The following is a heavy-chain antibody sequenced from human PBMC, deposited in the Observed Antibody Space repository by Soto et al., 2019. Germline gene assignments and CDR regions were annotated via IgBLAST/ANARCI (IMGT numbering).Heavy chain of an antibody. CDR3: AKSTAMVSDYYYYGMDV. V-gene: IGHV3-30*18. CDR2: ISYDGRNK. J-gene: IGHJ6*02. CDR1: GFTFSSYG. Sequence: QVQLVDSWGGVVQPGRSLRLSCAASGFTFSSYGMHWVRQAPGKGLEWVAVISYDGRNKYYADSVKGRFTISRDNSTNTLYLQINSLRAEDKAVYYCAKSTAMVSDYYYYGMDVWGQGTTVTVSS. D-gene: IGHD5-18*01.